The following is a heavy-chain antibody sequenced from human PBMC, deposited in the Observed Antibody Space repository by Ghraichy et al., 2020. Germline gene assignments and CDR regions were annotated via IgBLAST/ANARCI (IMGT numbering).Heavy chain of an antibody. CDR2: FYNSGST. CDR1: GGSISTSSSTYY. D-gene: IGHD3-3*01. CDR3: ATRSGYYWADGFDI. J-gene: IGHJ3*02. V-gene: IGHV4-39*07. Sequence: SETLTLTCTVSGGSISTSSSTYYWVWIRQPPGKGLEWIGSFYNSGSTYYNPSLKSQVTISVDTSKNQFSLKLSSVTAADTAVYYCATRSGYYWADGFDIWGQGTKVTVSS.